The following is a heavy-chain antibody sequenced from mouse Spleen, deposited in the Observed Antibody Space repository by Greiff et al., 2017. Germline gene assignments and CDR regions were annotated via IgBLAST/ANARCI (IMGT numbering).Heavy chain of an antibody. D-gene: IGHD2-3*01. Sequence: QVQLQQPGAELVKPGASVKLSCKASGYTFTSYWMHWVKQRPGQGLEWIGMIHPNSGSTNYNEKFKSKATLTVDKSSSTAYMQLSSLTSEDSAVYYCARKDDGYYDWYFDVWGAGTTVTVSS. V-gene: IGHV1-64*01. CDR2: IHPNSGST. CDR3: ARKDDGYYDWYFDV. CDR1: GYTFTSYW. J-gene: IGHJ1*01.